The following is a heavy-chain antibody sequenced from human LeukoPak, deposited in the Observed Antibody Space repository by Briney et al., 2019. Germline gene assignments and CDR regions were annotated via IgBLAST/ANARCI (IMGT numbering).Heavy chain of an antibody. CDR3: AREGIAAADYYYYYMDD. CDR1: GFTFSSYW. J-gene: IGHJ6*03. Sequence: GGSLRLSCAASGFTFSSYWMSWVRQAPGKGLEWVANIKQDGSEKYYVDSVKGRFTISRDNAKNSLYLQMNSLRAEDTAVYYCAREGIAAADYYYYYMDDWGKGTTVTVSS. CDR2: IKQDGSEK. V-gene: IGHV3-7*01. D-gene: IGHD6-13*01.